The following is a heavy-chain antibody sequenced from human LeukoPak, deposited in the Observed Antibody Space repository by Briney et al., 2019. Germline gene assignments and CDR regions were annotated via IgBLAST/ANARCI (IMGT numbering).Heavy chain of an antibody. J-gene: IGHJ5*02. Sequence: ASVKVSCKASGYTFTSYGIAWVRQAPGQGLEWMGWISAYNGNTNYAQNLQGRVTMITDTSTSTAYMELRSLRSDDTAVYYCARVVTPRYCSSTSCYWKGWFDPWGQGTLVTVSS. CDR3: ARVVTPRYCSSTSCYWKGWFDP. D-gene: IGHD2-2*01. V-gene: IGHV1-18*01. CDR1: GYTFTSYG. CDR2: ISAYNGNT.